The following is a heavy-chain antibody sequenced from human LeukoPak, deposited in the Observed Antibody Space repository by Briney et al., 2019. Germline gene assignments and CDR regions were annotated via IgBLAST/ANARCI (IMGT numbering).Heavy chain of an antibody. CDR1: GYSISSGYY. J-gene: IGHJ5*02. CDR3: ARDHGGRFPYNWSDP. D-gene: IGHD3-3*01. V-gene: IGHV4-38-2*02. Sequence: SETLSLTCTVSGYSISSGYYWGWIRQPPGKGLEWFGSIYHSGSTYYNPSLKSRVTISVDTSKNQFSLKLSSVTAADTAVYYCARDHGGRFPYNWSDPWGQGTLVTVSS. CDR2: IYHSGST.